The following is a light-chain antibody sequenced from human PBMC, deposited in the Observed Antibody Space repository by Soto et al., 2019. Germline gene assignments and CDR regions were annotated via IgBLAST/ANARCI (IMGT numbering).Light chain of an antibody. Sequence: QPVLTQSPSASASLGASVKLTCTLSSGHSSYAIAWHQQQPEKGPRYLMKLNSDGSHSKGDGIPDRFSGSSSGAERYLTISRLQSEDEAAYYWQTWGTGFWVFGGGTKLTVL. CDR1: SGHSSYA. V-gene: IGLV4-69*01. J-gene: IGLJ3*02. CDR3: QTWGTGFWV. CDR2: LNSDGSH.